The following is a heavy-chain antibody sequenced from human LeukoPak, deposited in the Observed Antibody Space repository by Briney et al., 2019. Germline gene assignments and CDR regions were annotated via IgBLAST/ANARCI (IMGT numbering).Heavy chain of an antibody. V-gene: IGHV4-39*07. CDR3: ARMRSYWYFDL. J-gene: IGHJ2*01. CDR2: SCYTGNT. Sequence: PSETLSLTCTVSGDSTSSSSYFWGWIRQSPGQGLEWIGTSCYTGNTYYNPSLKSRVTISLDTSRNQFSLRLTSVIVADTALYYCARMRSYWYFDLWGRGTLVAVSS. CDR1: GDSTSSSSYF. D-gene: IGHD2-15*01.